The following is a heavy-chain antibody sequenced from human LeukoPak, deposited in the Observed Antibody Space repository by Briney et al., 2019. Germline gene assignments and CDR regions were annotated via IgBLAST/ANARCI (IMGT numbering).Heavy chain of an antibody. V-gene: IGHV3-11*06. CDR3: ARARNDYDSNGFSLLGY. CDR2: ISSGSSYT. D-gene: IGHD3-22*01. Sequence: TGGSLRLSCAASGFTFSDYYMSWIRQAPGKGLQWVSYISSGSSYTNYADSVKGRFTISRDNAKNSLYLQMNGLRDEDTAVYYCARARNDYDSNGFSLLGYWGQGTLVTVSS. CDR1: GFTFSDYY. J-gene: IGHJ4*02.